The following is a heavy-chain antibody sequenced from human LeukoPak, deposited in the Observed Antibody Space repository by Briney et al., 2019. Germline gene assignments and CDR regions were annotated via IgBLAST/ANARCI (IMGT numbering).Heavy chain of an antibody. CDR2: IIPIFGTT. CDR1: GGTFSSYA. V-gene: IGHV1-69*06. Sequence: SVKVSCNASGGTFSSYAISWVRQAPGQGLEWMGGIIPIFGTTNYAQKFQDRVTITADKSTSTAYMELSSLRSEDTAVYYCARVVGLTGYSSSWYSGYYYYMDVWGKGTTVTVSS. D-gene: IGHD6-13*01. CDR3: ARVVGLTGYSSSWYSGYYYYMDV. J-gene: IGHJ6*03.